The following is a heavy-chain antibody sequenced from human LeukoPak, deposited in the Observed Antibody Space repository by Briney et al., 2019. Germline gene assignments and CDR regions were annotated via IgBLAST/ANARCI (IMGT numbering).Heavy chain of an antibody. CDR3: ARLYSSPFYYYMDV. CDR1: GGSISSSSYY. V-gene: IGHV4-39*01. D-gene: IGHD6-13*01. Sequence: PSETLSLTCTVSGGSISSSSYYWGWIRQPPGKGLEWIGSIYYSGSTYYNPSLKSRVTISVDTSKNQFSLKLSSVTAADTAVYYCARLYSSPFYYYMDVWGKGTTVTVSS. CDR2: IYYSGST. J-gene: IGHJ6*03.